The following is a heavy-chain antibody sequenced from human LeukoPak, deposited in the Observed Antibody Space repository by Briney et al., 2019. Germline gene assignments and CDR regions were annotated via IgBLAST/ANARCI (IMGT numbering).Heavy chain of an antibody. CDR3: ARQSYSSGWYTGYYFDY. J-gene: IGHJ4*02. Sequence: GESLKISCKGSGYSFTSYWIGWVRQMPGKGLEWMGIICPGDSDTRYSPSFQGQVTISADKSISTAYLQWSSLKASDTAMYYCARQSYSSGWYTGYYFDYWGQGTLVTVSS. CDR1: GYSFTSYW. V-gene: IGHV5-51*01. D-gene: IGHD6-19*01. CDR2: ICPGDSDT.